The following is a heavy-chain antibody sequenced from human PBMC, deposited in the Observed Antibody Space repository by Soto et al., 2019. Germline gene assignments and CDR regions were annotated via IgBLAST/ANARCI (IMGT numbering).Heavy chain of an antibody. CDR1: GFSFSDYA. Sequence: GGSLRLSCAASGFSFSDYAMSWVRQAPGKGLEWVPVISESGGSTHYADSVRGRFTVSRDNSKNSLSLRMNSLRDEDTAVYFCAKRSPYSSGWYSPIFDYWGQGALVTVSS. V-gene: IGHV3-23*01. D-gene: IGHD6-13*01. CDR3: AKRSPYSSGWYSPIFDY. CDR2: ISESGGST. J-gene: IGHJ4*02.